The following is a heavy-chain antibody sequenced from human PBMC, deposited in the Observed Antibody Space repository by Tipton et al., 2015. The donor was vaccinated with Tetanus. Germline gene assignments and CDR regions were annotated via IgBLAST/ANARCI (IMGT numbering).Heavy chain of an antibody. CDR3: AKVSAPGTIATGNFDY. V-gene: IGHV5-51*01. CDR2: IDPRDSET. CDR1: GYNFTHYS. Sequence: QLVQSGAEVKKPGESLKISCRGSGYNFTHYSIGWVRQMPGKGLEWVGIIDPRDSETFQGHVTISADKPISTAHLRWSSLEASDTAIYYCAKVSAPGTIATGNFDYWGQGTPVTVSS. D-gene: IGHD1-1*01. J-gene: IGHJ4*02.